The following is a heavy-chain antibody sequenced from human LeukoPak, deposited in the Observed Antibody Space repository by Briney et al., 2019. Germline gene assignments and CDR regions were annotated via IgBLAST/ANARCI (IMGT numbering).Heavy chain of an antibody. D-gene: IGHD1-26*01. CDR2: INWNGGST. Sequence: GGSPRLSCAASGLTFDDYGMSWVRQAPGKGLEWVSGINWNGGSTGYADSVKGRFTISRDNAKNSLYLQMNSLRAEDTALYYCARALGAGEATVFAYWGQGTLVTVSS. V-gene: IGHV3-20*04. CDR3: ARALGAGEATVFAY. J-gene: IGHJ4*02. CDR1: GLTFDDYG.